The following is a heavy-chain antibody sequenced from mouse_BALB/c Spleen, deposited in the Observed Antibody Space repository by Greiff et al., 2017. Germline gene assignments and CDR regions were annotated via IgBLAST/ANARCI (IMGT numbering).Heavy chain of an antibody. CDR2: IDPENGNT. V-gene: IGHV14-1*02. CDR3: ATSGKGYFDV. Sequence: EVQLQQSGAELVRPGALVKLSCKASGFNIKDYYMHWVKQRPEQGLEWIGWIDPENGNTIYDPKFQGKASITADTSSNTAYLQLSSLTSEDTAVYYCATSGKGYFDVWGAGTTVTVSA. CDR1: GFNIKDYY. D-gene: IGHD2-1*01. J-gene: IGHJ1*01.